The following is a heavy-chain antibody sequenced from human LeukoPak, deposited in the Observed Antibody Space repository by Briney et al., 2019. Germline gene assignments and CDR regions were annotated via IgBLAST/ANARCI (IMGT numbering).Heavy chain of an antibody. Sequence: GGSLRLSCAAFGFTFSSYWMSWVRKAPGKGLEGLANIKQDGSEKYYVDSVKGRFTISRDNAKNSLYLQMNSLRAEDTAVYYCARDRRYGLRYFDAAQDVWGQGTTVTVSS. V-gene: IGHV3-7*01. D-gene: IGHD3-9*01. CDR1: GFTFSSYW. CDR3: ARDRRYGLRYFDAAQDV. CDR2: IKQDGSEK. J-gene: IGHJ6*02.